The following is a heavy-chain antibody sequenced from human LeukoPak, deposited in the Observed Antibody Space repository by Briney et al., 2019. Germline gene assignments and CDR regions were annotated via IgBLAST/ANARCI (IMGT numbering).Heavy chain of an antibody. J-gene: IGHJ4*02. V-gene: IGHV3-21*06. Sequence: GGSLRLSCAASGITFSSYGMSWVRQAPGKGLEWVSSISSTSSYIYYADSLKGRFTISRDNAKNSLYLQMNSLRAEDTAMYYCARLAPGISAGIDYWGQGTLVTVSS. CDR2: ISSTSSYI. D-gene: IGHD6-13*01. CDR1: GITFSSYG. CDR3: ARLAPGISAGIDY.